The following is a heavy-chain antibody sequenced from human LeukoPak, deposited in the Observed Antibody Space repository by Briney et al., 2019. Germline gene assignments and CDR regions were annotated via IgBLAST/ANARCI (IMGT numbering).Heavy chain of an antibody. CDR2: IIPVFGTT. CDR3: ARCSPGDSSNFYAVLQY. D-gene: IGHD3-22*01. CDR1: GGTFSSYA. V-gene: IGHV1-69*06. J-gene: IGHJ4*02. Sequence: SVKVSCKASGGTFSSYAVSWVRLTPGQGLEWLGGIIPVFGTTTYAQKFQGKVTMTADKSTNTAYLEISSLTSDDTAVYYCARCSPGDSSNFYAVLQYWGQGTQVTVSS.